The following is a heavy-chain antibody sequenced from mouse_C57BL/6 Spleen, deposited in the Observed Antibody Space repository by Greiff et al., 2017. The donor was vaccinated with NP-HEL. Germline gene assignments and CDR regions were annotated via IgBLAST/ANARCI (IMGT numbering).Heavy chain of an antibody. V-gene: IGHV1-82*01. CDR2: IYPGDGDT. D-gene: IGHD1-1*01. CDR1: GYAFSSSW. CDR3: AREPSLRCGFAY. Sequence: LEESGPELVKPGASVKISCKASGYAFSSSWMNWVKQRPGKGLEWIGRIYPGDGDTNYNGKFKGKATLTADKATSTAYLQLSSLTSEDSAVCFCAREPSLRCGFAYWGQGTLVTVSA. J-gene: IGHJ3*01.